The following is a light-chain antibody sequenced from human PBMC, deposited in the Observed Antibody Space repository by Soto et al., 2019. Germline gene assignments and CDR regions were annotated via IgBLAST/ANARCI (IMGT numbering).Light chain of an antibody. CDR2: GAS. CDR3: QQYGSSGT. J-gene: IGKJ1*01. V-gene: IGKV3-20*01. CDR1: QSVSNNY. Sequence: EIVLTQSPGTLYLSPGERATLSCRASQSVSNNYLAWYQQKPGQAPRLLIYGASNRATGISDRFSGSGSGTDFTLTISRLEPEDFAVYYCQQYGSSGTFGQGTKVDIK.